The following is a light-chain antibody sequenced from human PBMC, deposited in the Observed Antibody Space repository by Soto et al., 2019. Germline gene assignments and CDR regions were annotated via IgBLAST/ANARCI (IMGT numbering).Light chain of an antibody. V-gene: IGKV4-1*01. CDR1: QSVLYSSNNKNY. Sequence: DIVMTQSPDSLAVSLGERATINCKSSQSVLYSSNNKNYLAWYQQKPGQPPALLIYWASTRESGVPDRFSGNGSGTDFTHTSSSLQTEDVAVYYCQEYSTPPLTFGGGTKVDIK. CDR3: QEYSTPPLT. CDR2: WAS. J-gene: IGKJ4*01.